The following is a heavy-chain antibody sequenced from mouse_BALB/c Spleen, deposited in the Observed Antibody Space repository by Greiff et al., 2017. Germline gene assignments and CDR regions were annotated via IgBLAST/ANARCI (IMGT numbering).Heavy chain of an antibody. CDR2: ISSGGST. J-gene: IGHJ2*01. CDR1: GFTFSSYA. CDR3: ARLDYYGSSY. V-gene: IGHV5-6-5*01. Sequence: EVMLVESGGGLVKPGGSLKLSCAASGFTFSSYAMSWVRQTPEKRLEWVASISSGGSTYYPDSVKGRFTISRDNARNILYLQMSSLRSEDTAMYYCARLDYYGSSYWGQGTTLTVSS. D-gene: IGHD1-1*01.